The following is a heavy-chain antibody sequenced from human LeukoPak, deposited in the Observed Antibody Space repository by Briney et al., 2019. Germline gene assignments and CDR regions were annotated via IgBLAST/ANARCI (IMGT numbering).Heavy chain of an antibody. CDR2: ITSGGRI. V-gene: IGHV3-23*01. D-gene: IGHD6-13*01. Sequence: PGGSLRLSCVASGFTFSSYGMSWVRQAPGKGLEWVSTITSGGRIYYADSVKGRFTISRDNSKNTLYLQMNSLRAEDTAVYYCAKRLSSSSTWYYFDYWGQGTLVTVSS. J-gene: IGHJ4*02. CDR1: GFTFSSYG. CDR3: AKRLSSSSTWYYFDY.